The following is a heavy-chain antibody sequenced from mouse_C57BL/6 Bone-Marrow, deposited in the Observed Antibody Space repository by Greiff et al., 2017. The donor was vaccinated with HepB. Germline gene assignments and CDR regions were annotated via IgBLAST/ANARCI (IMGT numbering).Heavy chain of an antibody. D-gene: IGHD1-1*01. Sequence: EVNVVDSGGGLVQPGGSLKLSCAASGFTFSDYYMYWVRQTPEKRLEWVAYISNGGGSTYYPDTVKGRFTISRDNAKNTLYLQMSRLKSEDTAMYYCARGYYGSRRYYFDYWGQGTTLTVSS. J-gene: IGHJ2*01. V-gene: IGHV5-12*01. CDR2: ISNGGGST. CDR3: ARGYYGSRRYYFDY. CDR1: GFTFSDYY.